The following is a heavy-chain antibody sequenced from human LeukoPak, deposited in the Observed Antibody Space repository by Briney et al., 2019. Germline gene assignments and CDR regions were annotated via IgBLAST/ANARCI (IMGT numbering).Heavy chain of an antibody. V-gene: IGHV4-59*08. CDR2: IYYSGST. CDR3: ASTYYFDDSGYSRFDY. D-gene: IGHD3-22*01. CDR1: GGSISSYY. J-gene: IGHJ4*02. Sequence: SETLSLTCTVSGGSISSYYWSWIRQPPGKGLEWIGYIYYSGSTNYNPSLKSRVTISVDTSKNQFSLKLSSVTAADTAVYYCASTYYFDDSGYSRFDYWGQGTPVTVSS.